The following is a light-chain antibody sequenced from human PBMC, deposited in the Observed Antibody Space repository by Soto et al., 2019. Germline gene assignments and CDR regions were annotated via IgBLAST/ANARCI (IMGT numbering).Light chain of an antibody. CDR2: GAS. CDR3: QQYNNWPLT. Sequence: EIVMTQSPATLSVSPGERATLSCRASQSVSSNLAWYQQKPGQAPRLLIYGASTRATGIPARFSGSGSGTDFTLTISSLQSEDVAAYYCQQYNNWPLTFGGGTKVEIK. J-gene: IGKJ4*01. CDR1: QSVSSN. V-gene: IGKV3-15*01.